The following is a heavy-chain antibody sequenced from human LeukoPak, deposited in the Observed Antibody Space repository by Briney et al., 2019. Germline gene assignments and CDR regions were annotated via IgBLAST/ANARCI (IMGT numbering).Heavy chain of an antibody. J-gene: IGHJ4*02. CDR1: GYTLTELS. Sequence: ASVKVSCKVSGYTLTELSMHWVRQAPGKGLEWMGGFDPEDGETIYAQKFQGRVTMTEDTSTDTAYMELSSLRSEDTAVYYCATWSAPARGFDYWGQGTLVTVSS. D-gene: IGHD3-3*01. V-gene: IGHV1-24*01. CDR2: FDPEDGET. CDR3: ATWSAPARGFDY.